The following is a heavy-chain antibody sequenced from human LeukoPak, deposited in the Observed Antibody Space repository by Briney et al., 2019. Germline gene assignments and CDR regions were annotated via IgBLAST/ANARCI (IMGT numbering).Heavy chain of an antibody. CDR2: ISAYNGNT. D-gene: IGHD6-13*01. J-gene: IGHJ6*02. Sequence: GASVKVSCKASGYTFTSYGISWVRQAPGQGLEWMGWISAYNGNTNYAQKLQGRVTMTTDTSTSTAYMELRSLRSDDTAVYYCARDEGGTAAGYYYYYGMDVWGQGTTVTVSS. CDR1: GYTFTSYG. V-gene: IGHV1-18*01. CDR3: ARDEGGTAAGYYYYYGMDV.